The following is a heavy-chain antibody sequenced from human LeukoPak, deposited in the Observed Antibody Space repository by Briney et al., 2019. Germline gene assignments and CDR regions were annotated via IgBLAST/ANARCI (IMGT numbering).Heavy chain of an antibody. CDR1: GGSIGLYY. CDR2: SNTTGST. V-gene: IGHV4-4*07. Sequence: SGTLSLTCTISGGSIGLYYWSWLRQPAGKALEWIGRSNTTGSTNYNPSLKSRVTMSLDTSKNQCSLKLTSVTAADTAVYYCARSAGSGFHLDSWGQGTLVTVSS. CDR3: ARSAGSGFHLDS. J-gene: IGHJ4*02.